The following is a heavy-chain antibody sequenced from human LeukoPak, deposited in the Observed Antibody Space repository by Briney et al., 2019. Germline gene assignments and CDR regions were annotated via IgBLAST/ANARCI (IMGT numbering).Heavy chain of an antibody. V-gene: IGHV1-46*01. CDR1: GYTFTRYY. Sequence: GASVKVSCKASGYTFTRYYMHWVPQAPGQGLEWMGIINPSGGSTSYAQKFQGRVTMTRDMSTSTVYMELSSLRSEDTAVYYCARGVGATISGVYWGQGTLVTVSS. CDR2: INPSGGST. CDR3: ARGVGATISGVY. D-gene: IGHD1-26*01. J-gene: IGHJ4*02.